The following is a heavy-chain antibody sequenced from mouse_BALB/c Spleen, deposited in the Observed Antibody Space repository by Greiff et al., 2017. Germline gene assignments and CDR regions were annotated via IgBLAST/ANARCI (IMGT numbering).Heavy chain of an antibody. Sequence: EVQLQESGPGLVKPSQSLSLTCSVTGYSITSGYYWNWIRQFPGNKLEWRGYISYDGSNNYNPSLKNRISITRDTSKNQFFLKLNSVTTEDTATYYCARGRNDGYFAYWGQGTLVTVSA. V-gene: IGHV3-6*02. CDR1: GYSITSGYY. D-gene: IGHD2-3*01. CDR3: ARGRNDGYFAY. J-gene: IGHJ3*01. CDR2: ISYDGSN.